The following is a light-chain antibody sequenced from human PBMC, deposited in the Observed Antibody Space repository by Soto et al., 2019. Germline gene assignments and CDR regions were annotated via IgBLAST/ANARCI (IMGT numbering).Light chain of an antibody. CDR1: QSVSSK. V-gene: IGKV3-15*01. J-gene: IGKJ1*01. Sequence: EIVLTQSPGTLSVSPGERATLSCRASQSVSSKLAWYQQKPGQAPRLLFYGASTGATGIPARFSGSGSETEFTLSISSLQSEDFAVNYCQQYNNWPGTFGQGTKVEIK. CDR2: GAS. CDR3: QQYNNWPGT.